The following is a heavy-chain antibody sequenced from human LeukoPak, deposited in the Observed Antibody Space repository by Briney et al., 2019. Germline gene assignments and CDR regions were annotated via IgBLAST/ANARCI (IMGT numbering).Heavy chain of an antibody. Sequence: PGGSLRLSRAHSRFTFSVSSMYSFRQALRGGVVRVSRMNIDGSNTNSADSVKGRFTMSRDNAKNTLYLQMNSLRVEDTAVYYCARAGGGDSRMAYDPWGEGTLVTVSS. CDR3: ARAGGGDSRMAYDP. J-gene: IGHJ5*02. V-gene: IGHV3-74*01. CDR2: MNIDGSNT. D-gene: IGHD6-13*01. CDR1: RFTFSVSS.